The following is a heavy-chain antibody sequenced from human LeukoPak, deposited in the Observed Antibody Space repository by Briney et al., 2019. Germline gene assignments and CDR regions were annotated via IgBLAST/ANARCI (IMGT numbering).Heavy chain of an antibody. CDR2: INPSGGST. J-gene: IGHJ1*01. CDR1: GYTFTSYY. CDR3: ARDYCGGDCPPD. V-gene: IGHV1-46*01. Sequence: GASVKVSCKASGYTFTSYYMHRVRQAPGQGLEWMGIINPSGGSTSYAQKFQGRVTMTRDTSTSTVYMELSSLRSEDTAVYYCARDYCGGDCPPDWGQGTLVTVSS. D-gene: IGHD2-21*02.